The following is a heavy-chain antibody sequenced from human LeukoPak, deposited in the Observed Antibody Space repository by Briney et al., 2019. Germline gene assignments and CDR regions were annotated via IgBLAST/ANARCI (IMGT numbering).Heavy chain of an antibody. J-gene: IGHJ4*02. Sequence: ASVEVSCKASGGTFSIYAISWVRQAPGQGLEWMGGIIPIFGTANYAQKFQGRVTITADKSTSTAYMELSSLRSEDTAVYYCARDLEGYDSSGYYYGRYFDYWGQGTLVTVSS. CDR3: ARDLEGYDSSGYYYGRYFDY. CDR1: GGTFSIYA. CDR2: IIPIFGTA. D-gene: IGHD3-22*01. V-gene: IGHV1-69*06.